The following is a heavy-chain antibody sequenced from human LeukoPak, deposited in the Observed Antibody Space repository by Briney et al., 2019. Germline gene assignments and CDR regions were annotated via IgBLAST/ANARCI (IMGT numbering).Heavy chain of an antibody. V-gene: IGHV3-23*01. CDR3: EGTYYYDSSDDC. D-gene: IGHD3-22*01. CDR1: GFTFRSYA. CDR2: ISGSGTST. J-gene: IGHJ4*02. Sequence: GGSLRLSCAASGFTFRSYAMSWVRQAPGKGLEWVLAISGSGTSTYYADSVKGRFTISRDNSKNTLYLQMNSLRAEDTAVYYCEGTYYYDSSDDCWGQGTLVTVSS.